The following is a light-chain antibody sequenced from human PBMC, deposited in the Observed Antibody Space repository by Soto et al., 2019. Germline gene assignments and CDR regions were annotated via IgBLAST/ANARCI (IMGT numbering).Light chain of an antibody. Sequence: DIVMTQSPDSLAVSLGERATINCKSSQSVLYSSNNKNYLAWYQQKPGQPPKLLIYWASTRESGVPDRFSGSGSGTDFTLTISSLQAEDVAVYYCQQYYRPPTFGGGTKVEIK. CDR2: WAS. CDR1: QSVLYSSNNKNY. CDR3: QQYYRPPT. J-gene: IGKJ4*01. V-gene: IGKV4-1*01.